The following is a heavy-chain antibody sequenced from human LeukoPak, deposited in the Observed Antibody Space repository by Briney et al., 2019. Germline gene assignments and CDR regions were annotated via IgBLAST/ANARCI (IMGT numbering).Heavy chain of an antibody. CDR2: ISGSGGST. CDR1: GFAFSSYA. Sequence: PGGSLRLSCAASGFAFSSYAMSWVRQAPGKGLEWVSAISGSGGSTYYADSVKGRFTISRDNSKNTPYLQMNSLRAEDTAVYYCAKVVGWPLRYYFDYWGQGTLVTVSS. J-gene: IGHJ4*02. D-gene: IGHD2-15*01. CDR3: AKVVGWPLRYYFDY. V-gene: IGHV3-23*01.